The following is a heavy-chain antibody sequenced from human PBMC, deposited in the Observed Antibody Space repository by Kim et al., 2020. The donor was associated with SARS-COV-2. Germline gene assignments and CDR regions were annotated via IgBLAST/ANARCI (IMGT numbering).Heavy chain of an antibody. V-gene: IGHV4-59*01. J-gene: IGHJ6*03. CDR3: ARAPYDNLTQFYYYYMDV. D-gene: IGHD3-9*01. CDR2: IYFSGTT. CDR1: GASTSSYY. Sequence: SETLSLTCTVSGASTSSYYWSWVRQPPGKGLEWIGYIYFSGTTNYNPSLASRGTISVATSKNQITLNLHHVTAADTAVYYCARAPYDNLTQFYYYYMDVWGKGTTVTVSS.